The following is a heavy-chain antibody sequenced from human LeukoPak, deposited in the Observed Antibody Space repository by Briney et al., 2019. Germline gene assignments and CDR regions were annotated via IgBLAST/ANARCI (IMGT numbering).Heavy chain of an antibody. V-gene: IGHV4-59*12. J-gene: IGHJ3*02. CDR3: ARGSDYGDYGPDAFDI. D-gene: IGHD4-17*01. Sequence: SETLSLTCTVSGGSISSYYWSWIRQPPGKGLEWIGYIYYSGSTDYNPSLKSRVTISVDTSKNQFSLKLSSVTAADTAVYYCARGSDYGDYGPDAFDIWGQGTMVTVSS. CDR2: IYYSGST. CDR1: GGSISSYY.